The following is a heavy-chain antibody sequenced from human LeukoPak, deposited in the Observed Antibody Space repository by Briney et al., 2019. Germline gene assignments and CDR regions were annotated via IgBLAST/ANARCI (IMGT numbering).Heavy chain of an antibody. CDR1: GGSVSSSGYY. Sequence: SETLSLTCTVSGGSVSSSGYYWAWIRQPPGKGLEWIGTIYYSGSTYYNPSLKSRVTISVDTSKNQFSLKLSSVTAADTAVYYCARNKGRGYSYGYRLYYFDYWGQGTLVTVSS. CDR3: ARNKGRGYSYGYRLYYFDY. V-gene: IGHV4-39*07. J-gene: IGHJ4*02. D-gene: IGHD5-18*01. CDR2: IYYSGST.